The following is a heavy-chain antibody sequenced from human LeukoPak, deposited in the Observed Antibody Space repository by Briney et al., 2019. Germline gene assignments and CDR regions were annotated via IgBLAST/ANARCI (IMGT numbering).Heavy chain of an antibody. J-gene: IGHJ4*02. V-gene: IGHV3-33*01. D-gene: IGHD4-11*01. Sequence: GGSLRLSCAASGFSFSSYGMHWVRQAPGKGREWVAVIWFDGSNKYYADSVKGRFTISRDNSKNTLYLQMDSLRAEDTAVYYCARELPPVMKYYFDYWGQGTLVTVSS. CDR3: ARELPPVMKYYFDY. CDR2: IWFDGSNK. CDR1: GFSFSSYG.